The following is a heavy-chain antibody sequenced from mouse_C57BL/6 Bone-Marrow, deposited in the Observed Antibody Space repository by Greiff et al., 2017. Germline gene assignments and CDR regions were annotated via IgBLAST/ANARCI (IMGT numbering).Heavy chain of an antibody. CDR1: GFTFSDYY. Sequence: EVKLVESEGGLVQPGSSMKLSCTASGFTFSDYYMAWVRQVPEKGLEWVANINYDGSSTYYLDSLKSRFIISRDNAKNILYLQMSSLKSEDTATYYCARDRGVDSSGSYWYFDVWGTGTTVTVSS. V-gene: IGHV5-16*01. J-gene: IGHJ1*03. D-gene: IGHD3-2*02. CDR3: ARDRGVDSSGSYWYFDV. CDR2: INYDGSST.